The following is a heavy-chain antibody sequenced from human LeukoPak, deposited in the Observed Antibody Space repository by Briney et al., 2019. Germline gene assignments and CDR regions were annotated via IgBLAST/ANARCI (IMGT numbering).Heavy chain of an antibody. J-gene: IGHJ4*02. CDR3: ARGHENVVTTRDSIDY. Sequence: GGSLRLSCTASGFTFSTYNMNWARQAPGKGLESVSSISSSSSYIYYADSVKGRFTISRDNAKNSLYLQMNSLRAEDTAVYYCARGHENVVTTRDSIDYWGQGILVTVSS. V-gene: IGHV3-21*01. D-gene: IGHD5-12*01. CDR2: ISSSSSYI. CDR1: GFTFSTYN.